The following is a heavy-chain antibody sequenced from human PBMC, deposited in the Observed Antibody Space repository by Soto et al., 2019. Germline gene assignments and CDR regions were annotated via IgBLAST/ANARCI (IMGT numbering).Heavy chain of an antibody. Sequence: ASAKVSCKASGYTFTSYAMHWVRQAPGQRLEWMGWINAGNGNTKYSQKFQGRVTITRDTSASTAYMELSSLRSEDTAVYYCARDYYDILTGPLGLFDYWGQGTLVTVSS. D-gene: IGHD3-9*01. J-gene: IGHJ4*02. CDR1: GYTFTSYA. V-gene: IGHV1-3*01. CDR3: ARDYYDILTGPLGLFDY. CDR2: INAGNGNT.